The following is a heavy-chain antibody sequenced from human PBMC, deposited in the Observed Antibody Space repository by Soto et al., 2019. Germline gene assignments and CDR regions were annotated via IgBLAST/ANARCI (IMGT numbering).Heavy chain of an antibody. Sequence: SLRLSCAASGFPFGENAMSWVRQAPGKGLEWVSGISDSGATTYYADSVRGRFTISRDNSKNTLYLQMKSLRAEDSASYYCAKEDTSSGSLDYWGQGALVTVSS. CDR3: AKEDTSSGSLDY. D-gene: IGHD6-19*01. CDR1: GFPFGENA. J-gene: IGHJ4*02. CDR2: ISDSGATT. V-gene: IGHV3-23*01.